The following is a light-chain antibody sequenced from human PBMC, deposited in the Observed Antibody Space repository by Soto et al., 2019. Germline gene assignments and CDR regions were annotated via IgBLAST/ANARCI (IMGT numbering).Light chain of an antibody. CDR2: DGA. CDR1: QDINTD. V-gene: IGKV1-17*01. CDR3: LQHHRYPRT. Sequence: DIQVTQSPFSLSASVGDRVTITCRASQDINTDLSWYRQKPGEAPKRLIYDGATLHSGVPSRFSGSRSGTQFTLTISGLQREDVGTYFCLQHHRYPRTFGQGTTVE. J-gene: IGKJ1*01.